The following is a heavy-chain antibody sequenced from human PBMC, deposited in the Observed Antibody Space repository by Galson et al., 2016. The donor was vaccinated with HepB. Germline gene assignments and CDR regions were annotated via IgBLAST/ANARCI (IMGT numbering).Heavy chain of an antibody. V-gene: IGHV4-59*01. J-gene: IGHJ4*02. Sequence: TLSLTCTVSSGSMISGYYWSWIRQPPGKRLEWIGFISYTGNTNYNPSLESRGTISVDTSKNQPSLRLHSVTAADTAVYFCVRDGWGSSHFEYWGQGTLVTVSS. D-gene: IGHD3-10*01. CDR3: VRDGWGSSHFEY. CDR2: ISYTGNT. CDR1: SGSMISGYY.